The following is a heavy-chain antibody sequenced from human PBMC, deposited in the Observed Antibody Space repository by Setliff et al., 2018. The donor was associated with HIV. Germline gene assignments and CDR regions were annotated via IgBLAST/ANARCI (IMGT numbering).Heavy chain of an antibody. CDR3: VRDLEPHYGDFGPFDY. Sequence: GASVKVSCKASGYSITSDDIGWVRQATGQGFEWMGWMNPNSGNTGYAQKFEGRVTMTRDTSIRTAYMEVSRLKSDDTAIYYCVRDLEPHYGDFGPFDYWGPGTLVTVSS. V-gene: IGHV1-8*01. D-gene: IGHD4-17*01. J-gene: IGHJ4*02. CDR1: GYSITSDD. CDR2: MNPNSGNT.